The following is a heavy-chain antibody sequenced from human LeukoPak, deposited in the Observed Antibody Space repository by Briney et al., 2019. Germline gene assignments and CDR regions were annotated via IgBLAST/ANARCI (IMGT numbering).Heavy chain of an antibody. CDR3: ARDRSYDFWSGYSTPDY. CDR1: GFTFSSYA. Sequence: GGSLRLSCAASGFTFSSYAMHWVRQAPGKGLEWVAVISYDGSNKYYADSVKGRFTISRDNSKNTLDLQMDSLRAEDTAVYYCARDRSYDFWSGYSTPDYWGQGTLVTVSS. D-gene: IGHD3-3*01. J-gene: IGHJ4*02. CDR2: ISYDGSNK. V-gene: IGHV3-30-3*01.